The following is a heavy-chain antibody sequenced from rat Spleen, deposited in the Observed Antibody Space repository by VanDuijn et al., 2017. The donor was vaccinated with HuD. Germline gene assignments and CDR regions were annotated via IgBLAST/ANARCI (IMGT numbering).Heavy chain of an antibody. CDR2: LSYDNYNT. V-gene: IGHV5-29*01. D-gene: IGHD4-3*01. J-gene: IGHJ3*01. CDR1: GFTFSDYY. CDR3: ARQDTSGYSNWFAY. Sequence: EVQLVEFDGGLVQPGRSLKLSCAASGFTFSDYYMAWVRQAPAKGLEWVATLSYDNYNTYYRDSVKGRFTISRNNAKSTLFLQMDSLRSEDTATYYCARQDTSGYSNWFAYWGQGTLVTVSS.